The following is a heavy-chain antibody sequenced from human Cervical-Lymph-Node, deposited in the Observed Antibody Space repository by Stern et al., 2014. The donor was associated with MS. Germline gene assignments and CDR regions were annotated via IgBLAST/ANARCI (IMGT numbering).Heavy chain of an antibody. CDR3: AREQDWPTGTTRALDY. CDR1: GGSISSDAYH. V-gene: IGHV4-31*03. Sequence: QVQLQESGPGLVKPSQTLSLTCTVSGGSISSDAYHWSWIRQHPGKGLEWIGHMFYSGSTSYNPSLKSRVTMSVDTSKNQFFLKLNSVTAADTAVYYCAREQDWPTGTTRALDYWGQGTLVTVSS. CDR2: MFYSGST. J-gene: IGHJ4*02. D-gene: IGHD1-1*01.